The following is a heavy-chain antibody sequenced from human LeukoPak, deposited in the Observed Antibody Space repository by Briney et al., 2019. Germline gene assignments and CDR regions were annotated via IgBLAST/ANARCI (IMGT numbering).Heavy chain of an antibody. Sequence: ASVKVSCEASGGTFSSYAISWVRQAPGHGLEWMGRIIHIYGTANYAQKFQGRVTITTDESTSTAYMELSSLRSEDTAVYYCAREEQRITIIVVPIQGEWFDPWGQGTLVTVSS. J-gene: IGHJ5*02. CDR1: GGTFSSYA. CDR3: AREEQRITIIVVPIQGEWFDP. CDR2: IIHIYGTA. V-gene: IGHV1-69*05. D-gene: IGHD3-22*01.